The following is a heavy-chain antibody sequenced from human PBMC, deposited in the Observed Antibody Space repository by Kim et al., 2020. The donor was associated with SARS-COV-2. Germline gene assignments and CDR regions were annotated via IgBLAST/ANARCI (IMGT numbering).Heavy chain of an antibody. D-gene: IGHD3-16*02. V-gene: IGHV5-51*01. CDR1: GYTFSNYW. CDR2: FYPDDSDI. J-gene: IGHJ4*02. Sequence: GESLKISCKGLGYTFSNYWIGWVRQTPGKGLEWMGIFYPDDSDIRYNPSFQGQFTVSADKSFSTAYLQWNSLKASDTAIYYCTRLRAGVMVFDSWGQGTLVTVSS. CDR3: TRLRAGVMVFDS.